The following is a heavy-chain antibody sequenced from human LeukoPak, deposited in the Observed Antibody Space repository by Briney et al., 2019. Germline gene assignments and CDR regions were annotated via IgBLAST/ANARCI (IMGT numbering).Heavy chain of an antibody. D-gene: IGHD3-3*01. Sequence: SVKVSCKSSGGTFSSYAISWVRQAPGQGLAWVGGIIPIFGTANYAQKFQGRATITADESTSTAYMEPSSLRSEDTAVSYCPRDPPYDFWSGHLFDPWGQGTLVTVSS. J-gene: IGHJ5*02. CDR2: IIPIFGTA. V-gene: IGHV1-69*13. CDR3: PRDPPYDFWSGHLFDP. CDR1: GGTFSSYA.